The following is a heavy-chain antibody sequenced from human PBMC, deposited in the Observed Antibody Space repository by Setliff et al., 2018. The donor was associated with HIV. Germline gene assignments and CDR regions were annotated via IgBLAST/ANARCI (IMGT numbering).Heavy chain of an antibody. V-gene: IGHV3-23*01. Sequence: GGSLRLSCAASGFTFNSYAMSWVRQAPGKGLEWVSAISGSGGSTYYADSVKGRFTISRDNSKNTLDLQMNSLRAEDTAVDYCAKGRHLLYYFDYWGQGTLVTVSS. J-gene: IGHJ4*02. CDR2: ISGSGGST. CDR1: GFTFNSYA. CDR3: AKGRHLLYYFDY. D-gene: IGHD1-26*01.